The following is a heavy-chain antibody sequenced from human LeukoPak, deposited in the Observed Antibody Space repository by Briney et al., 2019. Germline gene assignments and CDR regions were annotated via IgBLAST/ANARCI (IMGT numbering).Heavy chain of an antibody. Sequence: GGSLRLSCAASGFTFSSYWMSWVRQAPGKGLEWVATIKQDGSEKYYVDSVKGRFTISRDNAKNSLYLQMNSLRAEDTAVYYCARGYCTNGVCYGHAFDIWGQGTMVTVSS. D-gene: IGHD2-8*01. CDR3: ARGYCTNGVCYGHAFDI. CDR1: GFTFSSYW. V-gene: IGHV3-7*03. CDR2: IKQDGSEK. J-gene: IGHJ3*02.